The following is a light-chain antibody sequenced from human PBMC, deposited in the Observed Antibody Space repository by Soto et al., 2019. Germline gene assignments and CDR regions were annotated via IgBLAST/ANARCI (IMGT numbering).Light chain of an antibody. CDR2: DAS. V-gene: IGKV3-20*01. Sequence: EIVLTQSPGTLSLSPGERATLSCRASQSVSSSYLAWYQQKPGQAPRLLIYDASSRGTGIPDRFSGSGSGTDFTLTISRLEPEDFAVYFCQQYGSSPYTFGQGTKLEIK. CDR3: QQYGSSPYT. CDR1: QSVSSSY. J-gene: IGKJ2*01.